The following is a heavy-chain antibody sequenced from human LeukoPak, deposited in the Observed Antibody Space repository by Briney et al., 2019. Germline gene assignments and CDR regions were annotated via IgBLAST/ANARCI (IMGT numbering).Heavy chain of an antibody. Sequence: GGSQRLSCAASGFTFSSYSLNWVRQAPGKGLEWVSYISHTGSTMSYADSVKGRFTISRDNARNSLYLQMNSLRAEDTAVYYCAIPPLSGTGSSRPLAGMDVWGQGTTVTVSS. CDR2: ISHTGSTM. CDR3: AIPPLSGTGSSRPLAGMDV. V-gene: IGHV3-48*04. D-gene: IGHD3-10*01. CDR1: GFTFSSYS. J-gene: IGHJ6*02.